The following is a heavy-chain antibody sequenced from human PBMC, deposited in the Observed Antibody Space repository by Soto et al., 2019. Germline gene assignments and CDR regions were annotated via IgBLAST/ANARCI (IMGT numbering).Heavy chain of an antibody. CDR2: ISNDGSST. CDR1: GFTLNSFF. J-gene: IGHJ5*02. V-gene: IGHV3-74*01. CDR3: VRDQDSRGYSVFNL. Sequence: GGSLRLSCAASGFTLNSFFMHWVRQAPGKGLMWVSRISNDGSSTTYADTVKGRFTISRDNARSTLYLQLNSLRADDTAVYFCVRDQDSRGYSVFNLWGQGAQVTVSS. D-gene: IGHD3-22*01.